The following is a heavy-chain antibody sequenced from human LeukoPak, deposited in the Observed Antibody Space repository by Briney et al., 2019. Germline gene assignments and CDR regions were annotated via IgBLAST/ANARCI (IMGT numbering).Heavy chain of an antibody. CDR3: ARAYTSGWFSPGY. V-gene: IGHV3-72*01. CDR1: GFTFSDHY. J-gene: IGHJ4*02. Sequence: GGSLRLSCAASGFTFSDHYMDWVRQAPGKGLEWVGRSRNKANSYTTDYAASVKGRFSISRDDSKNSLYLQRNSLKIEDTAVYYCARAYTSGWFSPGYWGQGTLVTVSS. CDR2: SRNKANSYTT. D-gene: IGHD6-19*01.